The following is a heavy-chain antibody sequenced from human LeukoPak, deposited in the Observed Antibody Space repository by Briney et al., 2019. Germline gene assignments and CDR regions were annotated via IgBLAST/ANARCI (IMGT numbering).Heavy chain of an antibody. V-gene: IGHV1-58*01. D-gene: IGHD3-3*01. CDR3: AAGKITIFGVVIMFDP. J-gene: IGHJ5*02. CDR2: IVVGSGNT. Sequence: SVKVSCKASGFTFTSSAVQWVRQARGQRLEWIGWIVVGSGNTNYAQKFQERDTITRDMSTSTAYMELSSLRSEDTAVYYCAAGKITIFGVVIMFDPWGQGTLVTVSS. CDR1: GFTFTSSA.